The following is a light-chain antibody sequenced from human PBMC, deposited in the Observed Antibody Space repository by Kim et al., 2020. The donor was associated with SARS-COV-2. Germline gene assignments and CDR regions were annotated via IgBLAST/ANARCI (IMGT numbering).Light chain of an antibody. CDR2: QDN. CDR3: QAWDSSTHNYV. V-gene: IGLV3-1*01. J-gene: IGLJ1*01. CDR1: KLGVKY. Sequence: PRQTASNNRSGYKLGVKYVSWYQQKPGRSPEVVIYQDNQRPSGIPERFSGSNSGNTATLTISGTQAMDEADYYCQAWDSSTHNYVFGAGTKVTVL.